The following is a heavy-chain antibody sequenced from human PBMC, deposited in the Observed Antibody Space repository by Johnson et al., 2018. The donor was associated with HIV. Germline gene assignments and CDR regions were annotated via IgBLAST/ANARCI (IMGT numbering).Heavy chain of an antibody. J-gene: IGHJ3*02. CDR3: ARLIVGAPGAFDI. CDR1: GFTFSSFG. V-gene: IGHV3-7*05. CDR2: IKQDGREK. D-gene: IGHD1-26*01. Sequence: VQLVESGGGVVQPGRSLRLSCAASGFTFSSFGMHWVRQAPGKGLEWVANIKQDGREKYYVDSVKGRFTISRDNAKNSLYLQMNSLRAEDTAVYYCARLIVGAPGAFDIWGQGTMVTVSS.